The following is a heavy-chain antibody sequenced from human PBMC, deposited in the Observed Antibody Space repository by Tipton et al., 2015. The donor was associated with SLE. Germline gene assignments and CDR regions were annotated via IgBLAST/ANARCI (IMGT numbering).Heavy chain of an antibody. Sequence: TLSLTCAVYGGSFSGYYWSWIRQPPGKGLEWIGEINHSGSTYYNPSLKSRVTISVDTSKNQFSLKLSSVTAADTAVYYCARDKGSDIVAPDWGQGTLVTVSS. J-gene: IGHJ4*02. CDR1: GGSFSGYY. V-gene: IGHV4-34*01. CDR3: ARDKGSDIVAPD. D-gene: IGHD5-12*01. CDR2: INHSGST.